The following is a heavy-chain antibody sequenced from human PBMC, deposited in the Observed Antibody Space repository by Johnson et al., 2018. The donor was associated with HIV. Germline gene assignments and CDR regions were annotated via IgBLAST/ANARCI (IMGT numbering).Heavy chain of an antibody. V-gene: IGHV3-30*02. J-gene: IGHJ3*02. CDR3: AKDGPYSSGIDASDI. D-gene: IGHD6-19*01. CDR1: GFTFSDYG. Sequence: VQVVESGGGVVQPGRSLTLSCAASGFTFSDYGMHWVRQAPGKGLEWVAVIRNDGSNKHFVESVKGRFTISRDNSKNTLYLQMNSLRGEDTAVYYCAKDGPYSSGIDASDIWGQGTVVTVSS. CDR2: IRNDGSNK.